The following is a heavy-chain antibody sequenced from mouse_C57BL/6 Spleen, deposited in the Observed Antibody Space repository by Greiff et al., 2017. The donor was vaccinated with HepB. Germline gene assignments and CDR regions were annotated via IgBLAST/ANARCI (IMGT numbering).Heavy chain of an antibody. J-gene: IGHJ3*01. CDR2: IHPNSGST. V-gene: IGHV1-64*01. D-gene: IGHD2-2*01. CDR1: GYTFTSYW. CDR3: ARTGLLTPYGSSFAY. Sequence: QVQLQQPGAELVKPGASVKLSCKASGYTFTSYWMHWVKQRPGQGLEWIGMIHPNSGSTNYNEKFKSKATLTVDKSSSTAYMQLSSLTSEDSAVYYCARTGLLTPYGSSFAYWGQGTLVTVSA.